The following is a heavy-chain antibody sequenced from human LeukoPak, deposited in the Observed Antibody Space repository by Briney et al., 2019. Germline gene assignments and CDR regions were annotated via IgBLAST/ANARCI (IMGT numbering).Heavy chain of an antibody. J-gene: IGHJ3*02. D-gene: IGHD6-13*01. CDR3: ARDSGYSKFDI. Sequence: GGSLRLSCAASGFTFCNYWMNWVRQAPGKGLEWVASMNQDGSKKYHVDSVKGRFTISRDNAKYSLHLQMSSLRAEDTAVYYCARDSGYSKFDIWGQGTMVSVSS. CDR2: MNQDGSKK. CDR1: GFTFCNYW. V-gene: IGHV3-7*01.